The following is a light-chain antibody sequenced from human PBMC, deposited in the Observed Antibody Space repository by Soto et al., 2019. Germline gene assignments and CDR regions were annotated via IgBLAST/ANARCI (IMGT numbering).Light chain of an antibody. Sequence: QSVLTQPPSVSAASGQNVTISCSGSNSNIENNFISWYQLLPGKAPKLLICENNRRPSRIPDRFSGSKSGTSATLLITGLLRGGGADYYCGTWYGSLSAWVFGVGTKLTVL. CDR2: ENN. V-gene: IGLV1-51*02. CDR1: NSNIENNF. CDR3: GTWYGSLSAWV. J-gene: IGLJ3*02.